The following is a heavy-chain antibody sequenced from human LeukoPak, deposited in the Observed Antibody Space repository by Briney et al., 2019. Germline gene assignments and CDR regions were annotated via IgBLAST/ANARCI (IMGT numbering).Heavy chain of an antibody. D-gene: IGHD1-20*01. CDR3: ARTYNWNDGYFDS. J-gene: IGHJ4*02. Sequence: ASVKVSCKASGYTFNNYYMNWVRQAPGQGLEWMGIINPSGGSTSHAQKFQGRVTMTRDTSTSTVYMELSSLRSEDTAVYYCARTYNWNDGYFDSWGQGTLVTVSS. V-gene: IGHV1-46*02. CDR2: INPSGGST. CDR1: GYTFNNYY.